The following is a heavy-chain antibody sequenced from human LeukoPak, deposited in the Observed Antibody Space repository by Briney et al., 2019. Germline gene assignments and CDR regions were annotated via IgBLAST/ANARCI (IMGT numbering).Heavy chain of an antibody. Sequence: SETLSLTCTVSGGSISSSSYYWGWIRQPPGKGLEWIGSIYYSGSTYYNPSLKSRVTISVDTSKNQFSLKLSSVTAADTAVYYCARHGYRSSTSCYAQDDAFDIWGQGTMVTVSS. J-gene: IGHJ3*02. CDR1: GGSISSSSYY. CDR2: IYYSGST. D-gene: IGHD2-2*03. CDR3: ARHGYRSSTSCYAQDDAFDI. V-gene: IGHV4-39*01.